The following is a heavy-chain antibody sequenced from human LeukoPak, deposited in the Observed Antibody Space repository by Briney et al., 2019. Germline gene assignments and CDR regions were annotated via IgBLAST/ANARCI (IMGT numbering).Heavy chain of an antibody. Sequence: PSETLSLTCVVDGASFSGNYWSWIRQPPGKGLEWIGEINHSGNINYNPSLKSRVTISEDTSENQFTLRLTSVTAADTAVYYCARGRPRSCSITGCYAPFDSWGQGTLVTVSS. D-gene: IGHD2-2*01. CDR1: GASFSGNY. V-gene: IGHV4-34*01. CDR3: ARGRPRSCSITGCYAPFDS. J-gene: IGHJ4*02. CDR2: INHSGNI.